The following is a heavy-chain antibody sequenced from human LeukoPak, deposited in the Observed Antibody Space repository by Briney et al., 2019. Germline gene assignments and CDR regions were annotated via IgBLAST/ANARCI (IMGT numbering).Heavy chain of an antibody. V-gene: IGHV3-48*01. CDR3: ARYFGSGSFLYY. Sequence: GGSLRLFCTASGFTFSGYSMNWVRQAPTKGLEWVTYITTSSTTIYYADSVRGRFTISRDNAKNSLYLHMNSLIAEDWAVYYCARYFGSGSFLYYRGPGILVTVSS. D-gene: IGHD3-10*01. CDR1: GFTFSGYS. J-gene: IGHJ4*02. CDR2: ITTSSTTI.